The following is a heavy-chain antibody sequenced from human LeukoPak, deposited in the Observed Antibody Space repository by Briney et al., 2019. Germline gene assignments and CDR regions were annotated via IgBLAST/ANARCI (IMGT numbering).Heavy chain of an antibody. CDR3: AKTGAGYYYMDV. V-gene: IGHV3-7*03. CDR1: GFTFSDYW. D-gene: IGHD7-27*01. J-gene: IGHJ6*03. Sequence: GGSLRLSCAASGFTFSDYWMTWVRQAPGKGLEWVASIKQDGSEGYYVDSVKGRFTVSRDNAKSSLYLQLNSLRAEDTAVYYCAKTGAGYYYMDVWGKGTTVTVSS. CDR2: IKQDGSEG.